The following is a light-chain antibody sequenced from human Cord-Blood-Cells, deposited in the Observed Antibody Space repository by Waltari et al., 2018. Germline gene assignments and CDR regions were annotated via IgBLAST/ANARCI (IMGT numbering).Light chain of an antibody. CDR3: CSYAGSYTWV. V-gene: IGLV2-11*01. J-gene: IGLJ3*02. CDR1: SSDVGGYTY. CDR2: DVS. Sequence: QSALTQPRPVSGSPGQSVTISCTGTSSDVGGYTYVSWYQQHRGNAPKLMIYDVSKRPSGVPDRFSGSKSGNTASLTISGLQAEDEADYYCCSYAGSYTWVFGGGTKLTVL.